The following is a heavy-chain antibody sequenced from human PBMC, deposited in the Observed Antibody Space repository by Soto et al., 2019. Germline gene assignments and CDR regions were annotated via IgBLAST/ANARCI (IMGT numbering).Heavy chain of an antibody. CDR1: GLSLSTSGVA. CDR3: AHRLARGATGLYSQH. V-gene: IGHV2-5*02. J-gene: IGHJ1*01. D-gene: IGHD3-9*01. CDR2: IYWDDDK. Sequence: GSGPTLVNPTQTLTLTCTFSGLSLSTSGVAVGWIRQPPGKALEWLALIYWDDDKRYSPSLKSRLTITKDTSKNQVVLTMTNMDPVDTATYYCAHRLARGATGLYSQHWGQGTPVTVSS.